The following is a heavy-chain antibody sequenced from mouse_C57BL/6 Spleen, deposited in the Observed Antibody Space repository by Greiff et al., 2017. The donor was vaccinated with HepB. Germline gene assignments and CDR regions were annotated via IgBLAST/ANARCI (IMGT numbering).Heavy chain of an antibody. V-gene: IGHV1-7*01. CDR3: AINYGSSDWYFDV. CDR2: INPSSGYT. CDR1: GYTFTSYW. J-gene: IGHJ1*03. Sequence: QVQLQQSGAELAKPGASVKLSCKASGYTFTSYWMHWVKQRPGQGLEWIGYINPSSGYTKYNQKFKDKATLPADKSSSTAYMQLSSLTYEDSAVYYCAINYGSSDWYFDVWGTGTTVTVSS. D-gene: IGHD1-1*01.